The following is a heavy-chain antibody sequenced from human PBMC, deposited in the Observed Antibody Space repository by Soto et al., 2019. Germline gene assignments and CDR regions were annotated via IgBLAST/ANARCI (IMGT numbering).Heavy chain of an antibody. CDR1: GFTFSSYG. D-gene: IGHD3-3*01. V-gene: IGHV3-33*01. CDR2: IWYDGSNK. Sequence: GGSLRLSCAASGFTFSSYGMHWVRQAPGKGLEWVAVIWYDGSNKYYADSVKGRFTISRDNSKNTLYLQMNSLRAEDTAVYYCARDGQIFGVDDQYYYYGMDVWGQGTTVTVSS. J-gene: IGHJ6*02. CDR3: ARDGQIFGVDDQYYYYGMDV.